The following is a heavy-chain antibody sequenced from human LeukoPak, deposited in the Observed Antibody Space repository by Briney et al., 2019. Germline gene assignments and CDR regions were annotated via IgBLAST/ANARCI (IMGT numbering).Heavy chain of an antibody. CDR2: ISTSGDST. CDR1: GFTFSSYA. CDR3: AKDRGSGWPQFDY. D-gene: IGHD6-19*01. V-gene: IGHV3-23*01. Sequence: GGSLRLSCAASGFTFSSYAMSWFLQAPGKGLEWVSSISTSGDSTYYADSVKDRFTVARDNSKNTLYLQMNSLRAEDTAVYYCAKDRGSGWPQFDYWGQGTLVTVSS. J-gene: IGHJ4*02.